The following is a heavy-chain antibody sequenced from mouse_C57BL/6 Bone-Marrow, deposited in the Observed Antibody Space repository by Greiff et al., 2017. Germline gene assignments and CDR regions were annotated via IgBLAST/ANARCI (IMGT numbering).Heavy chain of an antibody. V-gene: IGHV1-59*01. Sequence: QVQLQQPGAELVRPGTSVKLSCKASGYTFTSYWMHWVKQRPGQGLEWIGVIDPSDSYTNYNQKFKGKATLTADTSSSTAYMQLSSLTSEDSAVYYCARGFAYWGQGTLVTVSA. J-gene: IGHJ3*01. CDR1: GYTFTSYW. CDR2: IDPSDSYT. CDR3: ARGFAY.